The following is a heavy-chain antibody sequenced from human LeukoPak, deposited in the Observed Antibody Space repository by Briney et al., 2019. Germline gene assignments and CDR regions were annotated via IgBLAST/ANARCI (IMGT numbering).Heavy chain of an antibody. CDR1: GFIFSTYW. D-gene: IGHD2-21*02. CDR2: IRQDGSEK. V-gene: IGHV3-7*02. Sequence: QPGGSLRLSCAASGFIFSTYWMSWVRQAPGKGLEWVANIRQDGSEKYYVDSVKGRFTFSRDNAKNSLYLQMNSLRVEDTAVYYCARNRDWAFDYWGQGSLVTVSS. J-gene: IGHJ4*02. CDR3: ARNRDWAFDY.